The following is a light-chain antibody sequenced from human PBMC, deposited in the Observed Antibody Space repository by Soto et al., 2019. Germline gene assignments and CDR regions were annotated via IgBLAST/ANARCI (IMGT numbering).Light chain of an antibody. Sequence: QSALTQPASVSGSPGQSITISCTGTSSDVGGYNYVSWYQQHPGKAPKLMIYDVSNRPSGVSNRFSGSKSGNTASLTISGFQAEDEADYYCSSYTSSSILFGGGTKLTVL. J-gene: IGLJ2*01. CDR2: DVS. V-gene: IGLV2-14*01. CDR1: SSDVGGYNY. CDR3: SSYTSSSIL.